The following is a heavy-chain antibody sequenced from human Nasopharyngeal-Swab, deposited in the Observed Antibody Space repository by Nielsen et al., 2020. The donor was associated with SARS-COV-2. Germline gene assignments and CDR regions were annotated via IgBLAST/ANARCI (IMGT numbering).Heavy chain of an antibody. D-gene: IGHD3-10*01. CDR3: ATGGIVTSNWFDP. CDR2: FDPEDGET. CDR1: GYTLTELS. J-gene: IGHJ5*02. Sequence: ASVKVSCKVSGYTLTELSMHWVRQAPGKGLEWMGGFDPEDGETIYAPKFQGRVTMTEDTSTDTAYMELSSLRSEDTAVYYCATGGIVTSNWFDPWGQGTLVTVSS. V-gene: IGHV1-24*01.